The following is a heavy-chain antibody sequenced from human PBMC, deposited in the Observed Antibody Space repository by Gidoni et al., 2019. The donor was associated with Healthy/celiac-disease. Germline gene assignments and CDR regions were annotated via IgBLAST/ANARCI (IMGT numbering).Heavy chain of an antibody. D-gene: IGHD3-10*01. V-gene: IGHV4-61*02. Sequence: QVQLQESGPGLVKPSQTLFLTCTDPGGSISSGSYHWSWIRQPAGKGLEWIRRIYTRWRTNYNPSLNSRVTMSVDTSKNQFSLKLSSVTAADTAVYYCSRGRVRGVDAFDIWGQGTMVTVSS. CDR1: GGSISSGSYH. J-gene: IGHJ3*02. CDR3: SRGRVRGVDAFDI. CDR2: IYTRWRT.